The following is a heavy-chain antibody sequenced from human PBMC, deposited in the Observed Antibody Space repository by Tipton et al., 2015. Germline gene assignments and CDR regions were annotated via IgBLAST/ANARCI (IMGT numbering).Heavy chain of an antibody. Sequence: TLSLTCAVSAYSISSDYYWGWIRQPPGKGLEWIGAISHSGSTYYNPSLRSRVTISRDTSKNQFSLRLSSVTAADAAVYYCARGLLLWFGMSDYWGRGTLVTVSS. CDR1: AYSISSDYY. J-gene: IGHJ4*02. CDR2: ISHSGST. V-gene: IGHV4-38-2*01. D-gene: IGHD3-10*01. CDR3: ARGLLLWFGMSDY.